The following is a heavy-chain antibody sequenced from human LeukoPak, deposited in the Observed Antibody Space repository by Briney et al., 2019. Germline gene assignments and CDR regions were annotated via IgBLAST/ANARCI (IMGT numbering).Heavy chain of an antibody. Sequence: GGSLRLSCAASGFAFSTYNMHWVRQAPGKGLEWVAVISYDGRNENHAESVRGRFTISRNNSKNTLYLQMNTLRTEDTALYYCVREKYCTPTDCLHGRFYFNCWGQGTLVTVSS. D-gene: IGHD2-8*01. J-gene: IGHJ4*02. CDR2: ISYDGRNE. V-gene: IGHV3-30*04. CDR1: GFAFSTYN. CDR3: VREKYCTPTDCLHGRFYFNC.